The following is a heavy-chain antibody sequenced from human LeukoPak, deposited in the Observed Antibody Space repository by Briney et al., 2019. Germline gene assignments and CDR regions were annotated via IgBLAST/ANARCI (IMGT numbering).Heavy chain of an antibody. V-gene: IGHV1-8*01. CDR3: ARIRYYDFWSGYYIGYYYYGMDV. D-gene: IGHD3-3*01. CDR1: GYTFTSYD. Sequence: GASVKVSCKASGYTFTSYDINWVRQATGQGLEWMGWMNPNSGNTGYAQKFQGRVTMTRNTSISTAYMELSSLRSEDTAVYYCARIRYYDFWSGYYIGYYYYGMDVWGQGTTVTVSS. J-gene: IGHJ6*02. CDR2: MNPNSGNT.